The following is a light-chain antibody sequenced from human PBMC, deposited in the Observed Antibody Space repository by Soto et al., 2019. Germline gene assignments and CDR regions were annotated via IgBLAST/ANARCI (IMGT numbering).Light chain of an antibody. CDR2: DAS. J-gene: IGKJ1*01. CDR1: QDITSD. V-gene: IGKV1-13*02. CDR3: QQFNAYPRT. Sequence: AIQLTQSPSSLSASLGDTVIITCRASQDITSDLAWYQQRPEKAPVLLIYDASRLESGVPPRFSGGGSGTELSITISSLQPEDFATYFCQQFNAYPRTFGQGTKVDIK.